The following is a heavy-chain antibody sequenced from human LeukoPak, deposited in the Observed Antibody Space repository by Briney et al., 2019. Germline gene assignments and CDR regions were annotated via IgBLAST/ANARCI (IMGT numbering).Heavy chain of an antibody. Sequence: GGSLRLSCAASGFTFSRSWMSWVRQAPGKGLEWVANIREDGNDQHYGDSVKGRFAISRDNAKTSLYLQMNNLSVEDTAVYYCARPTGFYPFDYSGQGTLVTVSS. CDR3: ARPTGFYPFDY. CDR2: IREDGNDQ. J-gene: IGHJ4*02. CDR1: GFTFSRSW. V-gene: IGHV3-7*01. D-gene: IGHD1-14*01.